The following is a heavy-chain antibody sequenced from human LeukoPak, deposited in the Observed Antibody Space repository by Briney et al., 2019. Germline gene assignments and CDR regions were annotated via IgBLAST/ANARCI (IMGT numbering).Heavy chain of an antibody. CDR3: ARSSAYYNEADI. J-gene: IGHJ3*02. V-gene: IGHV1-46*01. CDR1: GYSFTSYY. Sequence: ASVTVSCKTSGYSFTSYYIHWVRQAPGQGLEWMGIINPSGGSTTYAQKFQGRLTIASDTSTSTVYMELSSLRSEDTAMYYCARSSAYYNEADIWGQGTMVTVSS. D-gene: IGHD1-26*01. CDR2: INPSGGST.